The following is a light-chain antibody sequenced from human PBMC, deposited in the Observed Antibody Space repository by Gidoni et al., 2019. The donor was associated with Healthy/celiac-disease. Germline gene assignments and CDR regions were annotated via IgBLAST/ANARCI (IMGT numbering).Light chain of an antibody. V-gene: IGKV4-1*01. Sequence: DIVMTQSPDSLAVSLGEGATINCKSSQSVLYSSNNQNYLAWYQQKPGQPPKLLIYWASTREAGVPDRFSGSGSGTDFTLTISSLQAEDVAVYYCQQYYSTPGYTFGQGTKLEIK. CDR2: WAS. CDR1: QSVLYSSNNQNY. CDR3: QQYYSTPGYT. J-gene: IGKJ2*01.